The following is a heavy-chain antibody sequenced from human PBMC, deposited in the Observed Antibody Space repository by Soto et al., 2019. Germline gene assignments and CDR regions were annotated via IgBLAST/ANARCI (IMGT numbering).Heavy chain of an antibody. J-gene: IGHJ3*01. CDR3: SRELFQSGPRVGTDDF. D-gene: IGHD2-8*02. Sequence: SETLSLTCTVSGGSTSSFSWSWIRQFPGKRLEWIAFIYKSGTTNYNPSLGSRVTVSVDTSKNQFSLKLTSVTAADTAVSYSSRELFQSGPRVGTDDFCGRVTM. V-gene: IGHV4-59*01. CDR1: GGSTSSFS. CDR2: IYKSGTT.